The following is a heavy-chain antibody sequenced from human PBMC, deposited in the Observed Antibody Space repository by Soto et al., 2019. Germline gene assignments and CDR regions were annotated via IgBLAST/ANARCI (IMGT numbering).Heavy chain of an antibody. CDR3: ARGYYRSESGGYYFDY. D-gene: IGHD3-10*01. J-gene: IGHJ4*02. CDR2: IYYSGST. Sequence: SETLSLTCTVSGGSVSSGSHYWSWIRQPPGKGLEWIGYIYYSGSTNYNPSLKSRVIIPVDTSKNQFSLNLSSVTAADTAVYYCARGYYRSESGGYYFDYWGQGTLVTVSS. CDR1: GGSVSSGSHY. V-gene: IGHV4-61*01.